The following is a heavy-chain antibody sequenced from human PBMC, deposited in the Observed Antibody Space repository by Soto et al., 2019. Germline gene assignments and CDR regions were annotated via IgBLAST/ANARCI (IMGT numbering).Heavy chain of an antibody. CDR2: IIPIFGTA. CDR1: GGTFSSYA. J-gene: IGHJ4*02. CDR3: ARVSIAAAGNLDY. Sequence: ASVKVSCKASGGTFSSYAISWVRQAPGQGLEWMGGIIPIFGTANYAQRFQGRVTITADESTSTAYMELSSLRSEDTAVYYCARVSIAAAGNLDYWGQGTLVTVSS. D-gene: IGHD6-13*01. V-gene: IGHV1-69*13.